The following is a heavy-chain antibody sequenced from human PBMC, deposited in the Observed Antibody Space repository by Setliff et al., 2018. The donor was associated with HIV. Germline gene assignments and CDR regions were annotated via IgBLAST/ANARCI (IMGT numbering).Heavy chain of an antibody. CDR1: GGSLSGYY. J-gene: IGHJ6*03. D-gene: IGHD6-13*01. CDR3: ARVSCSSWYSIPRYYYYSMDV. V-gene: IGHV4-34*01. Sequence: SETLSLTCAVYGGSLSGYYWSWIRQAPGKGLEWVGEINHRGRTRYNPSLKSRVTISVETSKNQFSLRVNSVTAADTAFYYCARVSCSSWYSIPRYYYYSMDVWGNGTTVTVSS. CDR2: INHRGRT.